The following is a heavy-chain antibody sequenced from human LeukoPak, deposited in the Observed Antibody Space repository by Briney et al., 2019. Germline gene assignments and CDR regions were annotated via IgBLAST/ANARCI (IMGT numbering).Heavy chain of an antibody. V-gene: IGHV1-46*03. J-gene: IGHJ2*01. Sequence: ASVKVSCKASGYTFTSCYMHWVRQAPGQGLEWMGIINPSGGSTSYAQKFQGRVTMTRDTSTSTVYMELSSLRSEDTAVYYCAKGGRVASYGIRWYWYFDLWGRGTLVTASS. CDR2: INPSGGST. CDR1: GYTFTSCY. CDR3: AKGGRVASYGIRWYWYFDL. D-gene: IGHD5-18*01.